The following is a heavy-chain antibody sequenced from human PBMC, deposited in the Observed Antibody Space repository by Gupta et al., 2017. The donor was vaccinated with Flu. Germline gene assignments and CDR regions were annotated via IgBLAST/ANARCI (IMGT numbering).Heavy chain of an antibody. V-gene: IGHV3-74*01. CDR3: VRGTGAWNGIDY. CDR1: GFTLSNFY. J-gene: IGHJ4*02. Sequence: DVQLVESGGGLVQPGGSLRLSCVASGFTLSNFYMHWVRQVPGKGLVWVSRINRDSSRADYADSVRGRFTISRDNAKNTLYLEMNTLRVDDTAVYHCVRGTGAWNGIDYWGQGTLVTVSS. CDR2: INRDSSRA. D-gene: IGHD1-1*01.